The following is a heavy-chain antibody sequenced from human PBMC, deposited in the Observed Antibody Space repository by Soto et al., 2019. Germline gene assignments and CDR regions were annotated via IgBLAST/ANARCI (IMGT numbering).Heavy chain of an antibody. V-gene: IGHV3-21*01. CDR1: GFTFSSYS. CDR2: IRASSSYI. J-gene: IGHJ4*02. CDR3: ARAVGLGGEMATSPIDY. Sequence: EVQLVESGGGLVKPGGSLRLSCAASGFTFSSYSLNWVRKAPGKGLEWVSAIRASSSYIYYADSVKGRFTISRDNDKTSLYLQMTTLIAEDTAVYYCARAVGLGGEMATSPIDYWGQGTLVTVSS. D-gene: IGHD3-16*01.